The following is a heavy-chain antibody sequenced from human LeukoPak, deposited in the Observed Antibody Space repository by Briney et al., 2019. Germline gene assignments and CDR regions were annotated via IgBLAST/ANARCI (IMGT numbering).Heavy chain of an antibody. Sequence: GGSLRLSCAASGYTFSRYWMHWVRQGPGKGLVWVSRINGDGSSTSYAESVRGRFTISRDNAKNTLYLQMNSLRAEDAAVYYCTTDTLGARDSWGQGTLVTVSS. CDR3: TTDTLGARDS. CDR2: INGDGSST. V-gene: IGHV3-74*01. D-gene: IGHD4/OR15-4a*01. CDR1: GYTFSRYW. J-gene: IGHJ4*02.